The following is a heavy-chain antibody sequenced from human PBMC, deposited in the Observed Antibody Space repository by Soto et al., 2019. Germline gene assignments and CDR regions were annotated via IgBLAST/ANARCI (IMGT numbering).Heavy chain of an antibody. CDR2: VKPSGST. V-gene: IGHV4-34*01. CDR1: DGCRAGCS. J-gene: IGHJ3*01. Sequence: VEDGCRAGCSWSCIKQNPGKGLEWIGEVKPSGSTNFNPSLKTRVTISMDASENHLALKLSSVTAADTAVYYFAKDDTVTEMNVFYVQDQGTMVPVSS. CDR3: AKDDTVTEMNVFYV. D-gene: IGHD1-20*01.